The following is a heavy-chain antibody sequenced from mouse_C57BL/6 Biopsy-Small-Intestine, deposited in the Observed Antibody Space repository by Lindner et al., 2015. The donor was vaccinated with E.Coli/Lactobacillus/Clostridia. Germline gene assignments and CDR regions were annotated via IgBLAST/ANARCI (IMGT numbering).Heavy chain of an antibody. CDR3: ATLRWLPFDY. Sequence: VQLQESGAELARPGASVKMSCKASGYTFTSYTMHWVKQRPGQGLEWIGFIDPGSGYTKYNQKFKDKATLTADKSSSTAYMQLSSLASEDSAVYYCATLRWLPFDYWGQGTTLTVSS. D-gene: IGHD2-3*01. CDR2: IDPGSGYT. J-gene: IGHJ2*01. V-gene: IGHV1-4*01. CDR1: GYTFTSYT.